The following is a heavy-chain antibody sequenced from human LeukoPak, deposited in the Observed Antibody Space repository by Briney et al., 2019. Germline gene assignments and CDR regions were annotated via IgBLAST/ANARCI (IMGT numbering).Heavy chain of an antibody. V-gene: IGHV3-30-3*01. CDR3: AKEESSGWYPYYYYYMDV. D-gene: IGHD6-19*01. CDR2: ISYDGSNK. Sequence: PGRSLRLSCAASGFTFSRYALHWVRQAPGKGLEWVAAISYDGSNKYYADSVKGRFTISRDNSKNTLYLQMNSLRAEDTAVYYCAKEESSGWYPYYYYYMDVWGKGTTVTVSS. CDR1: GFTFSRYA. J-gene: IGHJ6*03.